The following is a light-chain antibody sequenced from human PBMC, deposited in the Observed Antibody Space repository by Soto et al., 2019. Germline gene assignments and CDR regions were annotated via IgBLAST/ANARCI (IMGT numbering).Light chain of an antibody. V-gene: IGKV3-15*01. Sequence: EIVITQSPATLSVSPGERASLSCRASQSISTNLAWYQQKPGQAPRLLIFGASTRAPDIPARFSGSGSGPEFTLTISGLQSEDFAVYYCQHFNNWPPGVTFGQGTKVDLK. CDR3: QHFNNWPPGVT. CDR2: GAS. J-gene: IGKJ1*01. CDR1: QSISTN.